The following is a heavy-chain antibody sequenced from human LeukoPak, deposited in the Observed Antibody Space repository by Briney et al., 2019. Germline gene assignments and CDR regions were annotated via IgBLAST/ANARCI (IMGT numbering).Heavy chain of an antibody. CDR1: GGSISSYH. D-gene: IGHD3-3*01. J-gene: IGHJ3*02. CDR2: IYYSGST. V-gene: IGHV4-59*08. Sequence: PSETLSLTCTVSGGSISSYHWSWIRQPPGKGLEWIGYIYYSGSTNYNPSLKSRVTISVDTSKNQFSLKLSSVTAADTAVYYCAGGYYDFWSGNPGDAFDIWGQGTMVTVSS. CDR3: AGGYYDFWSGNPGDAFDI.